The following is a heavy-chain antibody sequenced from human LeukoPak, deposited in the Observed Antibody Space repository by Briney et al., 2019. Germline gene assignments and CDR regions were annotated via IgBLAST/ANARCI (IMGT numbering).Heavy chain of an antibody. CDR1: GYTFTGYY. J-gene: IGHJ4*02. V-gene: IGHV1-2*02. CDR3: ARYGNYSSSWYHY. CDR2: INPNSGGT. D-gene: IGHD6-13*01. Sequence: ASVKVSCKASGYTFTGYYMHWGRQAPGQGLEWMGWINPNSGGTNYEQTFQGRVTTTRDTSISTAHMELSRLRSDDTAVYYCARYGNYSSSWYHYWGQGTLVTVSS.